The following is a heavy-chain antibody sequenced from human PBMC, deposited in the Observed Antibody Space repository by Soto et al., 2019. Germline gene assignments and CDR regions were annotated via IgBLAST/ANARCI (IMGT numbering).Heavy chain of an antibody. V-gene: IGHV4-39*01. CDR3: ASQVGFYYYYGMDV. Sequence: SETLSLTCTVSGGSISSSSYYWGWIRQPPGKGLEWIGSIYYSGSTYYNPSLKSRVTISVDTSKNQFSLKLSSVTAADTAVYYCASQVGFYYYYGMDVWGQGTTVTVSS. CDR1: GGSISSSSYY. J-gene: IGHJ6*02. CDR2: IYYSGST. D-gene: IGHD5-12*01.